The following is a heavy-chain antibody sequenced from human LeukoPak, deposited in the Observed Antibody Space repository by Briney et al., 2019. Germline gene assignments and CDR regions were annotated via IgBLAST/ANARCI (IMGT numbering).Heavy chain of an antibody. CDR3: ARDKGYSIDQ. D-gene: IGHD5-18*01. CDR1: GNYW. V-gene: IGHV3-74*01. J-gene: IGHJ5*02. CDR2: INGDGSST. Sequence: QPGGSLRLSCAASGNYWMHWVRQAPGTGLVWVSRINGDGSSTSYADFVKGRFTISRDNAKNTLYLQMNSLRAEETAIYYCARDKGYSIDQWGQGTLVTVSS.